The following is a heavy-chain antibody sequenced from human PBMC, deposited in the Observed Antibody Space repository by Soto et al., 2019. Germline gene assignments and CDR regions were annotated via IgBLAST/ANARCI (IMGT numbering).Heavy chain of an antibody. Sequence: QVQLVESGGGVVQPGRSLRLSCAASGFTFSRYGMHWVRQAPGKGLEWVARISHDGNNRFYADSVKGRFTISRDNSKGTPYLQVSSLRREDTAVFYCAKEEYRGSSFDHWGQGALVTFSS. CDR2: ISHDGNNR. CDR1: GFTFSRYG. V-gene: IGHV3-30*18. D-gene: IGHD3-16*01. J-gene: IGHJ4*02. CDR3: AKEEYRGSSFDH.